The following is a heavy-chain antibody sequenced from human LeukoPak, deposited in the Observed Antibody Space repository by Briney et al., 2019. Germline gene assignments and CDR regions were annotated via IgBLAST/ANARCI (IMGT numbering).Heavy chain of an antibody. J-gene: IGHJ5*02. Sequence: SETLSLTCTVSGGSISSSSYSWSWIRQPPGKGLEWIGYIYYSGSTYYNPSLKSRVTISVDTSKNQFSLKLSSVTAADTAVYYCAREIDYGDYCWFDPWGQGTLVTVSS. CDR2: IYYSGST. CDR1: GGSISSSSYS. D-gene: IGHD4-17*01. V-gene: IGHV4-30-4*01. CDR3: AREIDYGDYCWFDP.